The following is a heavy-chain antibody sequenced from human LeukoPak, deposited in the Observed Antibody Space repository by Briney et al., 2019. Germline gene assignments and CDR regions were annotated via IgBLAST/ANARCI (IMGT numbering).Heavy chain of an antibody. V-gene: IGHV3-48*02. CDR1: GFTFSNAW. CDR3: AREAGNSGYGMDA. J-gene: IGHJ6*02. Sequence: AGTLRLSCATSGFTFSNAWMNWVRQAPGKGLEWISHITWSGSTIFYSDSVKGRFTIYRDSDKKSLYLQMSSLRDEDTDVYYCAREAGNSGYGMDAWGQGTTVTVSS. CDR2: ITWSGSTI. D-gene: IGHD6-19*01.